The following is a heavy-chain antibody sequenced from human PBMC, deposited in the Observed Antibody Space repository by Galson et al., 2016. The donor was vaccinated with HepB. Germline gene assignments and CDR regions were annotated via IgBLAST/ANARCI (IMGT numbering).Heavy chain of an antibody. Sequence: SLRLSCAASGFSVSSNYMTWVRQAPGKGLEWVSVIYSGGNTYYADSVKGRFTIYRDNSKNTLYLQMNSRRAEDTAVYYCARQYGMDVWGKGTTVTVSS. CDR2: IYSGGNT. CDR3: ARQYGMDV. V-gene: IGHV3-66*02. J-gene: IGHJ6*04. CDR1: GFSVSSNY.